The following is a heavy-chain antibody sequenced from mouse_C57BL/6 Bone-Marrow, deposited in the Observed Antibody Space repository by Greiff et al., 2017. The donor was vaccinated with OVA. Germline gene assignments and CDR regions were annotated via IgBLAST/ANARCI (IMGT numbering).Heavy chain of an antibody. Sequence: VQLQQPGAELVKPGASVKMSCKASGYTFTSYWITWVKQRPGQGLEWIGDIYPGSGRTNYNEKFKSKATLTVDTSSSTAYLQLSSLTSEDSAVYYDARAEFTTVEGDYAMDYWGQGTSVTVSS. CDR2: IYPGSGRT. V-gene: IGHV1-55*01. D-gene: IGHD1-1*01. CDR3: ARAEFTTVEGDYAMDY. CDR1: GYTFTSYW. J-gene: IGHJ4*01.